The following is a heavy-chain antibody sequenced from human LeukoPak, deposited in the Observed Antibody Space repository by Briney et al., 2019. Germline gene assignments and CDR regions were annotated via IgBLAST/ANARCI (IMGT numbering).Heavy chain of an antibody. V-gene: IGHV1-18*04. CDR1: GYTFTSYG. CDR2: ISAYNGNT. Sequence: ASVKVSCKASGYTFTSYGTSWVRQAPGQGLEWMGWISAYNGNTNYAQKLQGRVTMTTDTSTSTAYMELRSLRSDDTAVYYCARDYPISDDILTGYLTFDYWGQGTLVTVSS. D-gene: IGHD3-9*01. J-gene: IGHJ4*02. CDR3: ARDYPISDDILTGYLTFDY.